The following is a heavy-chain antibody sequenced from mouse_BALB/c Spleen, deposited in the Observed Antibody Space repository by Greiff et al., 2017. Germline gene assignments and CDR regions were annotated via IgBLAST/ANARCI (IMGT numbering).Heavy chain of an antibody. Sequence: ESGPGLVKPSQSLSLTCSVTGYSITSGYYWNWIRQFPGNKLEWMGYISYDGSNNYNPSLKNRISITRDTSKNQFFLKLNSVTTEDTATYYCARVGYYGYDAMDYWGQGTSVTVSS. V-gene: IGHV3-6*02. CDR3: ARVGYYGYDAMDY. J-gene: IGHJ4*01. CDR2: ISYDGSN. D-gene: IGHD1-2*01. CDR1: GYSITSGYY.